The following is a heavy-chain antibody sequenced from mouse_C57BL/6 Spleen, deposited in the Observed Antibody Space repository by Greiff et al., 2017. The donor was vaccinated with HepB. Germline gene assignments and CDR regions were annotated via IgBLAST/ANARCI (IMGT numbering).Heavy chain of an antibody. CDR3: ARSSSERGEGDY. CDR1: GYAFSSSW. J-gene: IGHJ2*01. Sequence: QVQLQQSGPELVKPGASVKISCKASGYAFSSSWMNWVKQRPGKGLEWIGRIYPGDGDTNYNGKFKGKATLTADKSSSTAYMQISSLTSENSAFDVCARSSSERGEGDYWGQGTTLTVSS. D-gene: IGHD1-1*01. V-gene: IGHV1-82*01. CDR2: IYPGDGDT.